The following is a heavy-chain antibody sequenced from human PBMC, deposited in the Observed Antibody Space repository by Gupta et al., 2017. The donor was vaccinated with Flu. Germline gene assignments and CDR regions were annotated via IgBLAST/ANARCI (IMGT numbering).Heavy chain of an antibody. V-gene: IGHV3-21*04. J-gene: IGHJ4*02. Sequence: EVQLVESGGGLVKPGGSLRLSCAVSGFTFSLYSMNWVRQTPGKGLEWVSTISSSSTYIYYGDSGKGRFTISRDNARNSLYLQMNSLRAEDTGVYYCARDWYSIGYGDDYWGQGTLVTVSS. CDR1: GFTFSLYS. CDR2: ISSSSTYI. CDR3: ARDWYSIGYGDDY. D-gene: IGHD5-18*01.